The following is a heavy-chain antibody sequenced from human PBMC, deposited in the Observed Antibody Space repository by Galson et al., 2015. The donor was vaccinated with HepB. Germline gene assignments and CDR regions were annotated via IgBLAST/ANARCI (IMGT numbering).Heavy chain of an antibody. Sequence: SLRLSCAASGFTFSSYAMHWVRQAPGKGLEWVAVISYDGSNKYYADSVKGRFTISRDNSKNTLYLQMNSLRAEDTAVYYCARELLRYCSSTSCYRYGMDVWGQGTTVTVSS. CDR2: ISYDGSNK. V-gene: IGHV3-30-3*01. CDR1: GFTFSSYA. D-gene: IGHD2-2*01. CDR3: ARELLRYCSSTSCYRYGMDV. J-gene: IGHJ6*02.